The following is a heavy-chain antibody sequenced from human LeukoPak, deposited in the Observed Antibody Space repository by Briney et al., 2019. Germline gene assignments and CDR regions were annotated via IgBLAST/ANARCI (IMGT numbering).Heavy chain of an antibody. CDR1: GFTFSSYA. V-gene: IGHV3-23*01. CDR2: ISGNGVST. CDR3: AKDRDYVNYFDY. Sequence: PGGSLRLSCAASGFTFSSYAMSWVRQAPGKGLEWVSGISGNGVSTSYADSVKGLFTISRDNSKNTLYLQMNSLRAEDTAVYYCAKDRDYVNYFDYWGQGTLVTVSS. J-gene: IGHJ4*02. D-gene: IGHD4-17*01.